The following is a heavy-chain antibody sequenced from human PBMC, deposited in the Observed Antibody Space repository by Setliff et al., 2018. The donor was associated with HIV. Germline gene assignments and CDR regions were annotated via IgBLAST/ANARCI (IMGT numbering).Heavy chain of an antibody. J-gene: IGHJ6*03. D-gene: IGHD4-17*01. V-gene: IGHV3-21*01. CDR2: ISSTSSYI. CDR3: ARVLRIMTTVTTGRDYDYYMDV. CDR1: GFSFSTYT. Sequence: GGSLRLSCAASGFSFSTYTMNWVRQAPGKGLEWVSSISSTSSYIYYADSVKGRFTISRDNAKNSLYLQMNSLRAEDTAVYYCARVLRIMTTVTTGRDYDYYMDVWGKGTSVTVSS.